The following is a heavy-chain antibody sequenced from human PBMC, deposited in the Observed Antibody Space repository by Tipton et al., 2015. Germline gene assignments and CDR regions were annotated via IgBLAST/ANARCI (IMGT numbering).Heavy chain of an antibody. Sequence: TLSLTCSVSSGFISSGGYYWSWIRQPPGKGLECIGFISHIGSTYYNPSLNSRITISMDTPKNKFSLNLTSVTAADTAVYYCARVLYNYGASPFDPWGQGTLVTVSS. CDR1: SGFISSGGYY. D-gene: IGHD5-18*01. CDR3: ARVLYNYGASPFDP. V-gene: IGHV4-30-4*01. J-gene: IGHJ5*02. CDR2: ISHIGST.